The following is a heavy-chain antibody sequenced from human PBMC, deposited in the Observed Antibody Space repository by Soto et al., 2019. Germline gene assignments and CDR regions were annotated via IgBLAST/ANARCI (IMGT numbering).Heavy chain of an antibody. CDR2: ISGSGGST. Sequence: EVQLLESGGGLVQPGGSLRLSCAASGFTFSSYAMSWVRQAPGKGLEWVSAISGSGGSTYYADSVKGRFTISRDNSKNTLYLQMNSLRAEDTAVYYCAKPITIFGVIINGAFDILGQGTRVTVSS. CDR3: AKPITIFGVIINGAFDI. D-gene: IGHD3-3*01. CDR1: GFTFSSYA. V-gene: IGHV3-23*01. J-gene: IGHJ3*02.